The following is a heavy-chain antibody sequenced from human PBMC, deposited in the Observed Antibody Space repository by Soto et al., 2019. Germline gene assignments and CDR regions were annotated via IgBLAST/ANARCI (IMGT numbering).Heavy chain of an antibody. Sequence: GASEKVPCNASRYTFTSYAMYWVLHAPGQRLEWMGWINAGNGNTKYSQKFQGRVTITRDTSARTAYMELSRLRSEDTAVYYCARGRDDILNGCMDYWGQGTLVTVSS. CDR3: ARGRDDILNGCMDY. CDR1: RYTFTSYA. D-gene: IGHD3-9*01. CDR2: INAGNGNT. J-gene: IGHJ4*02. V-gene: IGHV1-3*01.